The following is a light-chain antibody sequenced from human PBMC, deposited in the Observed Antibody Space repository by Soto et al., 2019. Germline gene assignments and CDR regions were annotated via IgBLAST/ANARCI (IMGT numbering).Light chain of an antibody. CDR1: QAVNNW. CDR2: DVS. Sequence: DNQLTQSPSSISASVGDRVTITCRASQAVNNWLAWFQQKPGMAPKLVIYDVSSLQSGVPARFSGSGSGTEFTLKISRLQPEDFATYYCQQSNNHPSSFGQGTRLEI. V-gene: IGKV1-12*01. CDR3: QQSNNHPSS. J-gene: IGKJ5*01.